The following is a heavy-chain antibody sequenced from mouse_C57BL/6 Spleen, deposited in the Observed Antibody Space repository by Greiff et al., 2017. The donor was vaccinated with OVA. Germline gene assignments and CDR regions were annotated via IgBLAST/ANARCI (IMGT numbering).Heavy chain of an antibody. Sequence: QVQLQQPGADLVKPGASVKLSCTASGFTFTSYWMPWVQQRPGQGLEWIGMIHPNSGSTNYNEKFKSKATLTVDKSSSTAYMQLSSLTSEDSAVYYGARDGYYGSYAMDYWGQGTSVTVSS. D-gene: IGHD2-3*01. CDR1: GFTFTSYW. V-gene: IGHV1-64*01. CDR2: IHPNSGST. CDR3: ARDGYYGSYAMDY. J-gene: IGHJ4*01.